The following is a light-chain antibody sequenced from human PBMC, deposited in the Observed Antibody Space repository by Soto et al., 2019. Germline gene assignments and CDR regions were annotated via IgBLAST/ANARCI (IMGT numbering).Light chain of an antibody. CDR3: QQYNNWPPET. Sequence: EIVMTQSPATLSVSPGESATLSCRASQSVSINVAWYQQKSGQAPRLLIHHASTRATSTPARFSGSGSGTECTLTINSLQSEDFAVYYFQQYNNWPPETFGQGTKVEIK. V-gene: IGKV3-15*01. CDR2: HAS. CDR1: QSVSIN. J-gene: IGKJ2*01.